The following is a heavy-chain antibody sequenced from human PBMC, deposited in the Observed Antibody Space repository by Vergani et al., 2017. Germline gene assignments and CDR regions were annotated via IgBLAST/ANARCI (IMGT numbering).Heavy chain of an antibody. Sequence: QVQLQESGPGLVKPSETLSLTCTVSGGSISSYYWSWIRQPPGKGLEWIGEINHSGSTNYNPSLKSRVTISVDTSKNQFSLKLSSVTAADTAVYYCARINYDFWSGRNWFDPWGQGTLVTVSS. CDR1: GGSISSYY. J-gene: IGHJ5*02. CDR3: ARINYDFWSGRNWFDP. CDR2: INHSGST. D-gene: IGHD3-3*01. V-gene: IGHV4-59*12.